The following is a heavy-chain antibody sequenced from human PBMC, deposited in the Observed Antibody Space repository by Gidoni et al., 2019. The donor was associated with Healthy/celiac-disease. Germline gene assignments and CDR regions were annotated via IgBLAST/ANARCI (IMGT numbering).Heavy chain of an antibody. CDR1: GCSISSGGYS. CDR2: IYHSGST. Sequence: QLQLQESGSVLVKPSQTLSLTCAVSGCSISSGGYSWSWIRQPPGKGLEWIGYIYHSGSTYDNPSLKSRVTISVDRSKNQFSLKLSAVTAADTAVYYGARVGDIVTGPDYWGQGTLVTVSS. CDR3: ARVGDIVTGPDY. J-gene: IGHJ4*02. D-gene: IGHD3-9*01. V-gene: IGHV4-30-2*01.